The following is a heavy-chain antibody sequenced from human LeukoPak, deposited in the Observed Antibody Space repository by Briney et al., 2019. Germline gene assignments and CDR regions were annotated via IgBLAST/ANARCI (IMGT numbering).Heavy chain of an antibody. Sequence: GGSLRLSCAASGFTFSSYWMSWVRQAPGKGLEWVANIKQDGSEKYYVDSVKGRFTISRDNTKNSLYPQMNSLRAEDTAIYYCARDQWGGSYLGQGALVTVSS. V-gene: IGHV3-7*01. CDR1: GFTFSSYW. J-gene: IGHJ4*02. CDR2: IKQDGSEK. CDR3: ARDQWGGSY. D-gene: IGHD1-26*01.